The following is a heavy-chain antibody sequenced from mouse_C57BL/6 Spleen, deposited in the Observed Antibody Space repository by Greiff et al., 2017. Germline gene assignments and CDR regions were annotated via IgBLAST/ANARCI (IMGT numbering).Heavy chain of an antibody. CDR2: IWRGGST. CDR1: GFSLTSYG. Sequence: VQLVESGPGLVQPSQSLSITCTVSGFSLTSYGVHWVRQSPGKGLEWLGVIWRGGSTDYNAAFMSRLSITKDNSKSQVFFKMNSLQADDTAIYYCANYYSIQYYYAMDYWGQGTSVTVSS. CDR3: ANYYSIQYYYAMDY. J-gene: IGHJ4*01. V-gene: IGHV2-5*01. D-gene: IGHD2-5*01.